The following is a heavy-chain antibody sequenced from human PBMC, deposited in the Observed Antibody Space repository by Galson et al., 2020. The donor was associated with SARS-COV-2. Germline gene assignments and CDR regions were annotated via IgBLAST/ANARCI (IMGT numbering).Heavy chain of an antibody. V-gene: IGHV3-7*01. Sequence: QLGESLKISCAASGFTFSNAWMAWVRQAPGKGLEWVASIKPDGTQKYYVASVKGRFTISRDNAQNSLYLQLNSLRADDTAVYYCARDHNWSNDYWGQGTLVTVSS. CDR3: ARDHNWSNDY. CDR1: GFTFSNAW. CDR2: IKPDGTQK. D-gene: IGHD1-20*01. J-gene: IGHJ4*02.